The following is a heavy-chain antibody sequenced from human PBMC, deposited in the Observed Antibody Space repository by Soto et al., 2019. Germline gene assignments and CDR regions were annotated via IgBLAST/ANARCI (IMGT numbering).Heavy chain of an antibody. CDR2: VNAGNYNK. J-gene: IGHJ4*02. V-gene: IGHV1-3*01. CDR1: GYTFTNNV. Sequence: QVHLVQSGAEVKKPGASVKVSCKTSGYTFTNNVIHWVRQAPGQRLEWMGWVNAGNYNKKWSREFQGRLTLTKDTSATTAYMELSSLTSEDTVIYFCAREVPYGYSRFDYWGPGTLVTVSS. CDR3: AREVPYGYSRFDY. D-gene: IGHD5-18*01.